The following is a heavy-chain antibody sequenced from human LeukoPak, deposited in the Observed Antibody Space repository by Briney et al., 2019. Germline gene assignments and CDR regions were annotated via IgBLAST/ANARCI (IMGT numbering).Heavy chain of an antibody. CDR1: GFTFSSYG. Sequence: GGSLRLSCAASGFTFSSYGMHWVRQAPGKGLEWVAFIRYDGSNKYYADSVKGRFTISRDNSKNTLYLQMNSPRAEDTAVYYCAKDVSGDFWSGYSHFDYWGQGTLVTVSS. D-gene: IGHD3-3*01. J-gene: IGHJ4*02. CDR3: AKDVSGDFWSGYSHFDY. CDR2: IRYDGSNK. V-gene: IGHV3-30*02.